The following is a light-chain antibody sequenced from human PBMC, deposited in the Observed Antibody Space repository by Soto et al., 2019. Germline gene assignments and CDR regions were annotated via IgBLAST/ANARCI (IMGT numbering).Light chain of an antibody. J-gene: IGLJ2*01. Sequence: QSVLTQPPSASGTPGQRVTISCSGDSSNIGSITVNWYQQLPGTAPKLLIYSNTQRPSGVPDRFSGSKSGTSASLAISGLQSEDEADYYCAAWDDSLNGHVVFGGGTKLTVL. CDR1: SSNIGSIT. V-gene: IGLV1-44*01. CDR2: SNT. CDR3: AAWDDSLNGHVV.